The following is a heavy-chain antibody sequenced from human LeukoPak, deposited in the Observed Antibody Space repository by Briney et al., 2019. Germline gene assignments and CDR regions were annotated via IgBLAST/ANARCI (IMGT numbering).Heavy chain of an antibody. J-gene: IGHJ3*02. CDR2: IYSGGST. CDR3: ARDPGFSHRGGAFDI. Sequence: GGSLRLSCAASGFTVSINYMSWVRQAPGKGLEWVSVIYSGGSTYYADSVKGRFTISRDNSKNTLYLQMNSLRAEDTAVYYCARDPGFSHRGGAFDIWGQGTMVTVSS. D-gene: IGHD3-16*01. V-gene: IGHV3-53*01. CDR1: GFTVSINY.